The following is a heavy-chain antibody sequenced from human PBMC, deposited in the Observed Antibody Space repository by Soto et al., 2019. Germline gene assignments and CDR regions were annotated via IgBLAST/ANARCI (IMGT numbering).Heavy chain of an antibody. D-gene: IGHD3-22*01. V-gene: IGHV1-69*12. CDR2: IIPIFGTA. CDR1: GGTFSSYA. J-gene: IGHJ4*02. Sequence: QVQLVQSGAEVKKPGSSVKVSCKASGGTFSSYAISWVRQVPGQGREWMGGIIPIFGTANYAQKFQGRVTITADEYTSTAYMEMSSLRSEATAVYYCARDNCYYESSGYSTCFDYWGQGTLVTVSS. CDR3: ARDNCYYESSGYSTCFDY.